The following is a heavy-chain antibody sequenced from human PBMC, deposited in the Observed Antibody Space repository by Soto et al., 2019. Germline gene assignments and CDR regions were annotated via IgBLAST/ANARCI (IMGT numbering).Heavy chain of an antibody. CDR1: GGSISSGGYY. CDR2: IYYSGST. Sequence: QVQLQESGPGLVKPSQTLSLTCTVSGGSISSGGYYWSWIRQQPGKGLEWIGYIYYSGSTYYNPSLKSRVTISVHTSKNQFSLKLSSVTAADTAVYYCAREGGIVGATAADYWGQGTLVTVSS. D-gene: IGHD1-26*01. V-gene: IGHV4-31*03. CDR3: AREGGIVGATAADY. J-gene: IGHJ4*02.